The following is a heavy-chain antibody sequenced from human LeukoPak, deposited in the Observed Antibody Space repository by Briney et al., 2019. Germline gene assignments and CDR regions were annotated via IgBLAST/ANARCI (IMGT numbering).Heavy chain of an antibody. D-gene: IGHD1-26*01. CDR2: ISSSGKA. CDR1: GGSITTSDFD. V-gene: IGHV4-39*01. J-gene: IGHJ4*02. CDR3: ARFKGGTGFDY. Sequence: PSETLSLTCTVSGGSITTSDFDWAWIRQPPGQGFEWIVTISSSGKAYYYPSLMSRVTISVDTSKNQFSLDVTSVTAADTGLFYCARFKGGTGFDYWGQGTPVTVSS.